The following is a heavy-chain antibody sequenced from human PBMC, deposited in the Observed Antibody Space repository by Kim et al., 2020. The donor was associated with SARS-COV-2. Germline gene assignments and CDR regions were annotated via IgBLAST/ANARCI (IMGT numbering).Heavy chain of an antibody. V-gene: IGHV3-7*01. CDR3: ARDVDGDLDY. CDR2: IKEDGSGK. J-gene: IGHJ4*02. Sequence: GGSLRLSCAASGFTFSTYWMAWVRQAPGKGLEWVANIKEDGSGKNYVDSVKGRFTISRDNAKNSLFLQMNSLKDEDTALYYCARDVDGDLDYWGQGTLVT. CDR1: GFTFSTYW. D-gene: IGHD4-17*01.